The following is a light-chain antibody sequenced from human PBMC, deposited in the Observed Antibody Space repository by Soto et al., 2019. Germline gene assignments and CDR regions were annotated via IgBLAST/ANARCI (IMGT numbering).Light chain of an antibody. V-gene: IGKV1-39*01. CDR3: QQSYSTLMYT. CDR2: AAT. J-gene: IGKJ2*01. Sequence: DIQMTQSPSSLSASVGDRVTITCRASQSISTYLNWYQQKPGKAPNLLIYAATRLQSGVPSRFRGSGSGTDFTLTISSLQPEDFATYYCQQSYSTLMYTFGQGTKLDIK. CDR1: QSISTY.